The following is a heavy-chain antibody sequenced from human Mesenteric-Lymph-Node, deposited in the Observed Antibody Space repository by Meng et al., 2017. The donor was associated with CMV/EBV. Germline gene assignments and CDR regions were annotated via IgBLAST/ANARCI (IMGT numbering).Heavy chain of an antibody. J-gene: IGHJ6*02. CDR1: GFTFSSYA. CDR3: ARGTVIAYYYYGMDV. Sequence: GESLKISCAASGFTFSSYAMSWVRQAPGKGLEWISVIYSGGSSTYYADSVKGRFTISRDNSKNTLYLQMNSLRAEDTAVYYCARGTVIAYYYYGMDVWGQGTTVTVSS. CDR2: IYSGGSST. V-gene: IGHV3-23*03. D-gene: IGHD4-11*01.